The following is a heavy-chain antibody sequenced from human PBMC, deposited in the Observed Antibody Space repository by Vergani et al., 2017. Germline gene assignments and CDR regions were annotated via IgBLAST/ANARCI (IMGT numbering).Heavy chain of an antibody. CDR2: IYNSGST. J-gene: IGHJ6*03. Sequence: QLQLQESGPGLVKPSETLSLTCTVSGGPISSARYYWSWIRQPAGKGLEWIGRIYNSGSTNYNPSLKSRGTISVDTSKKQFSLKLSSVTAADTAVYYCAREGIVVEPAALEDYYYMDVWGKGTTVTVSS. V-gene: IGHV4-61*02. CDR3: AREGIVVEPAALEDYYYMDV. D-gene: IGHD2-2*01. CDR1: GGPISSARYY.